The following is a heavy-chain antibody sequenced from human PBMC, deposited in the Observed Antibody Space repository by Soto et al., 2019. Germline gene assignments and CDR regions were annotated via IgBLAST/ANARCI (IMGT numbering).Heavy chain of an antibody. D-gene: IGHD6-19*01. CDR1: GFTFDDYA. Sequence: PGGSLRLSCAASGFTFDDYAMHWVRQAPGKGLEWVSGISWNSGSIGYADSVKGRFTISRDNAKNSLYLQMNSLRAEDTALYYCAKCSSGWYGRGIAFDIWGQGTMVTVSS. CDR2: ISWNSGSI. V-gene: IGHV3-9*01. J-gene: IGHJ3*02. CDR3: AKCSSGWYGRGIAFDI.